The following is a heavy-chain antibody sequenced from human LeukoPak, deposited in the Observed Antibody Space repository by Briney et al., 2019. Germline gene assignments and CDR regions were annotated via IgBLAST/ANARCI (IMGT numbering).Heavy chain of an antibody. J-gene: IGHJ1*01. D-gene: IGHD6-19*01. V-gene: IGHV3-23*01. CDR3: TRNSGWYGLS. Sequence: GGSLRLSCAASGFTFSSYEMNWVRQAPGKGLEWVSSIDYDGGSGHYADSVKGRFTISRDNSNNTLFLHLNSLRGEDTAVYYCTRNSGWYGLSWGQGTLVTVSS. CDR2: IDYDGGSG. CDR1: GFTFSSYE.